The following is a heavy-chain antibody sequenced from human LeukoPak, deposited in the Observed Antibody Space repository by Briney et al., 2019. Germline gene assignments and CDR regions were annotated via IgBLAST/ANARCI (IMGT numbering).Heavy chain of an antibody. D-gene: IGHD3-22*01. V-gene: IGHV3-7*04. CDR1: GFTFSSYW. Sequence: GGSLRLSCIVSGFTFSSYWMTWVRQAPGKGLGWVANIKQAGSEKYYVDSVKGRFTISRDNAQNSLYLHMNSLRAEDTAVYYCARGYYDSSGYYYDYWGQGTLVTVSS. CDR2: IKQAGSEK. CDR3: ARGYYDSSGYYYDY. J-gene: IGHJ4*02.